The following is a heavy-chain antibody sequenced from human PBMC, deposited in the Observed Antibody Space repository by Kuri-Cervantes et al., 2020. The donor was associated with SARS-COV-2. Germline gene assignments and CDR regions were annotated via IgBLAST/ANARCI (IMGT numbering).Heavy chain of an antibody. CDR3: ARHSSGWGGYYFDY. V-gene: IGHV4-39*01. Sequence: SETLSLTCTVSGGSISSSSYYWGWIRQPPGKGLEWIGSIYYSGSTYYNPSLKSRVTISVDTSKNQFSLKLSSVTAADTAVYYCARHSSGWGGYYFDYWGQGTLVTVSS. CDR1: GGSISSSSYY. J-gene: IGHJ4*02. D-gene: IGHD6-19*01. CDR2: IYYSGST.